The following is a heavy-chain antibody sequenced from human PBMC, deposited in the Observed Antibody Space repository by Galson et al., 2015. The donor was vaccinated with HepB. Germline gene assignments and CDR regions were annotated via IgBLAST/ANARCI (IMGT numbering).Heavy chain of an antibody. Sequence: LTCTVSGGSISSSSYYWGWIRQPPGKGLEWIGSIYYSGSTYYDPSLKSRVTISVDTSKNQFSLKLSSVTAADTAVYYCARLDIAEATSPAFDIWGQGTMVTVSS. CDR1: GGSISSSSYY. J-gene: IGHJ3*02. D-gene: IGHD6-25*01. CDR3: ARLDIAEATSPAFDI. CDR2: IYYSGST. V-gene: IGHV4-39*01.